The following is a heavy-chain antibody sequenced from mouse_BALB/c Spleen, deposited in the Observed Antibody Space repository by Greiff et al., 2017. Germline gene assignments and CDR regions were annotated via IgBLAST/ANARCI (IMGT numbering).Heavy chain of an antibody. J-gene: IGHJ3*01. CDR1: GYSFTGYY. CDR3: ARSDDGYYGLFAY. Sequence: LVKTGASVKISCKASGYSFTGYYMHWVKQSHGKSLEWIGYISCYNGATSYNQKFKGKATFTVDTSSSTAYMQFNSLTSEDSAVYYCARSDDGYYGLFAYWGQGTLVTVSA. V-gene: IGHV1S34*01. CDR2: ISCYNGAT. D-gene: IGHD2-3*01.